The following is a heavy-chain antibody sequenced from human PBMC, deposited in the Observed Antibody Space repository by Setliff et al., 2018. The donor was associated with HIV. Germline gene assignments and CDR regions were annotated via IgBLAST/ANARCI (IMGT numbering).Heavy chain of an antibody. J-gene: IGHJ4*02. Sequence: ASETLSLTCTVSGSFINSDYWGWIRQPPGKGLEWIGSIYHSATTYYNPSLWGRVTISIDTSNNQISLRLSSVTAADTAMYYCVRDDYGYNGKGFDYWGPGTLVTVSS. V-gene: IGHV4-38-2*02. CDR2: IYHSATT. CDR3: VRDDYGYNGKGFDY. D-gene: IGHD4-17*01. CDR1: GSFINSDY.